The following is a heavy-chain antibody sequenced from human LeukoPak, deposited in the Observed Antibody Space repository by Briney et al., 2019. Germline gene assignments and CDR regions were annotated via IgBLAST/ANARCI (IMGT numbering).Heavy chain of an antibody. J-gene: IGHJ6*03. D-gene: IGHD3-10*01. V-gene: IGHV4-34*01. CDR2: IYYSGST. Sequence: PSETLSLTCAVYGGSFSGYYWGWIRQPPGKGLEWIGSIYYSGSTYYNPSLKSRVTISVDTSKNQFSLKLSSVTAADTAVYYCARGDRGVTYYYYYYMDVWGKGTTVTISS. CDR3: ARGDRGVTYYYYYYMDV. CDR1: GGSFSGYY.